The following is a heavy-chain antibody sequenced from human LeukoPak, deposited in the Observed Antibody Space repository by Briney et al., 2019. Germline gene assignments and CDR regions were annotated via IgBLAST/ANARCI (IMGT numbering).Heavy chain of an antibody. D-gene: IGHD4-17*01. V-gene: IGHV1-2*02. J-gene: IGHJ5*02. Sequence: ASVKVSCTAYGYRFRDHYIHRVRQAPGQGLEYLGWINPNSGGTNYAQTFQGRVTLTRDTSIDTAYIHLDSLTSDDTAVYFCARGYFGDYVLDTWGQGTLVTVSS. CDR1: GYRFRDHY. CDR2: INPNSGGT. CDR3: ARGYFGDYVLDT.